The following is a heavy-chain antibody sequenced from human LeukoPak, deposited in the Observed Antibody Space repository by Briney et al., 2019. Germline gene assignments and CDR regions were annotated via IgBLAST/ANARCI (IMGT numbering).Heavy chain of an antibody. CDR1: GFTFSSYS. CDR2: ISSSSSYI. V-gene: IGHV3-21*01. J-gene: IGHJ3*02. D-gene: IGHD3-22*01. Sequence: PGGSLRLSCAASGFTFSSYSMNWVRQAPGKGLEWVSSISSSSSYIYYADSVKGRFTISRDNAKNSLYLQMNSLRAEDTAVYYCASYDSSEDAFDIWGQGTMVTVSS. CDR3: ASYDSSEDAFDI.